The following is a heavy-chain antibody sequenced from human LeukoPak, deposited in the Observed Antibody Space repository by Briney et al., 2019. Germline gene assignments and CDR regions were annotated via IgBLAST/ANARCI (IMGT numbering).Heavy chain of an antibody. J-gene: IGHJ4*02. CDR2: ISAYNGNT. CDR3: ARVAPYYYDSSGYEPVDY. Sequence: ASVKVSCKASGYTFTSYGISWVRQAPGQGLAWMGWISAYNGNTNYAQKLQGRVTMTTDTSTSTAYMELRSLRSDDTAVYYCARVAPYYYDSSGYEPVDYWGQGTLVTVSS. CDR1: GYTFTSYG. D-gene: IGHD3-22*01. V-gene: IGHV1-18*01.